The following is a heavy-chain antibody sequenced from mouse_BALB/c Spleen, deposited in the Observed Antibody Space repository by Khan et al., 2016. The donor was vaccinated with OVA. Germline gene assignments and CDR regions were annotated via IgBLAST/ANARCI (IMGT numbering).Heavy chain of an antibody. CDR2: ILPGSNST. J-gene: IGHJ3*01. V-gene: IGHV1-9*01. CDR3: ARGNYYGSTSWFGY. D-gene: IGHD1-1*01. Sequence: QVQLQQSGAELMKPGASVKISCKATGYTFSSYWIEWVKQRPGHGLEWIGEILPGSNSTNYNERFKGKATITADTSSNTADMQLSSLTSEDSAIYYCARGNYYGSTSWFGYWGQGTLVTVSA. CDR1: GYTFSSYW.